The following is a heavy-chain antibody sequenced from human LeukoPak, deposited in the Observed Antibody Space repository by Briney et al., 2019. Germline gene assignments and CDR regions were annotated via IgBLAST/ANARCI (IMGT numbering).Heavy chain of an antibody. CDR1: GLTFSSYG. Sequence: SGGSLRLSCAASGLTFSSYGMSWVRPAPGKGLEWVSTISVSDHSTYHPASVKGPFTNTRDNAKNPLYLQMNSLGAEDTAVYYCGGNPLGASAGYYFDYWGQGTLVTVSS. CDR3: GGNPLGASAGYYFDY. V-gene: IGHV3-23*01. D-gene: IGHD6-13*01. J-gene: IGHJ4*02. CDR2: ISVSDHST.